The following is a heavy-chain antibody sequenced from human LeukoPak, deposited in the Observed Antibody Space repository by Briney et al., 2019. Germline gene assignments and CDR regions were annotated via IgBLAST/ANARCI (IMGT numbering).Heavy chain of an antibody. D-gene: IGHD6-13*01. Sequence: PGRSLRLSCAASGFTFSSYAMSWGRQPPRERLEWVSAISGSGGSTYYADSVKGRFTIYRDNSKNTLYLQMNSLRAEDTAVYYCAKSNIVAAGVVGIPPPAFDYWGQGTLVTVSS. CDR1: GFTFSSYA. J-gene: IGHJ4*02. CDR2: ISGSGGST. V-gene: IGHV3-23*01. CDR3: AKSNIVAAGVVGIPPPAFDY.